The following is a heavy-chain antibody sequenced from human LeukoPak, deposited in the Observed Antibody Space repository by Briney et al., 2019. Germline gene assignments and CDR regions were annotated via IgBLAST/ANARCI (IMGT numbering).Heavy chain of an antibody. Sequence: GGSLRLSCAASGFTFSYYWMSWVRQAPGKGLEWVANIKQDGSETYYVDSVKGRFTISRDNSKNTLYLQMNSLRAEDTAVYYCARGPSGYHNTGGQGTLVTVSS. D-gene: IGHD5-12*01. J-gene: IGHJ4*02. CDR3: ARGPSGYHNT. CDR2: IKQDGSET. CDR1: GFTFSYYW. V-gene: IGHV3-7*01.